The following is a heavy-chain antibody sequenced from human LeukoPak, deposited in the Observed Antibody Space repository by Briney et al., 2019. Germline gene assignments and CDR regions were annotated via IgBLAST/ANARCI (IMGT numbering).Heavy chain of an antibody. CDR3: ARAAGYDFWSVAPRIYYYYMDV. CDR1: VGPLSGFS. D-gene: IGHD3-3*01. V-gene: IGHV4-34*01. Sequence: PSETLSLTYEVSVGPLSGFSWTCIRQSPGKGLEWIGDIHGGGEPNYNPSLESRLTISSEAPRHQFSLKLSSATAADTAVYYCARAAGYDFWSVAPRIYYYYMDVWGKGTTVTVSS. CDR2: IHGGGEP. J-gene: IGHJ6*03.